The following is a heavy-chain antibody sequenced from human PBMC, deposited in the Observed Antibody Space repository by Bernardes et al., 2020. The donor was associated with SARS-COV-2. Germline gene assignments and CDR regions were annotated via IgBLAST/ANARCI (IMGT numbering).Heavy chain of an antibody. CDR3: VNCGRITMIVVVTDFDY. J-gene: IGHJ4*02. CDR1: GFTFSSYA. Sequence: GGSLRLSCAASGFTFSSYAMSWVRQAPGKGLEWVSAISGSGGSTYYADSVKGRFTISRDNSKNTLYLQMNSLRAEDTAVYYCVNCGRITMIVVVTDFDYWGQGTLVTVSS. D-gene: IGHD3-22*01. V-gene: IGHV3-23*01. CDR2: ISGSGGST.